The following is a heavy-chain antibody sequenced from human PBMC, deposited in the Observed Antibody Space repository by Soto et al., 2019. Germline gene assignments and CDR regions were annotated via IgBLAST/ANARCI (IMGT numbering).Heavy chain of an antibody. Sequence: ASVKVSCKASGYTFTGYYMHWVRQAPGQGLEWMGWINPNSGGTNYAQKFQGWVTMTRDTSISTAYMELSTLRSDDTAVYYCARDRRLRYFDWLSPYYYYYMDVWGKGTTVTVSS. CDR1: GYTFTGYY. V-gene: IGHV1-2*04. CDR3: ARDRRLRYFDWLSPYYYYYMDV. D-gene: IGHD3-9*01. J-gene: IGHJ6*03. CDR2: INPNSGGT.